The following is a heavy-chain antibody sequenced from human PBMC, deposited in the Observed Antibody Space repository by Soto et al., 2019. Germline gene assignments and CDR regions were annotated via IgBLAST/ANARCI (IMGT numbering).Heavy chain of an antibody. CDR2: INAGNGNT. V-gene: IGHV1-3*01. CDR3: ARGAGYYDFWSGYYSSYNWFDP. J-gene: IGHJ5*02. D-gene: IGHD3-3*01. Sequence: GTSVEVTCQASGYTFTSYAMHWVRQAPGQRLEWMGWINAGNGNTKYSQKFQGRVTITRDTSASTAYMELSSLRSEDTAVYYCARGAGYYDFWSGYYSSYNWFDPWGQGTLVPVSS. CDR1: GYTFTSYA.